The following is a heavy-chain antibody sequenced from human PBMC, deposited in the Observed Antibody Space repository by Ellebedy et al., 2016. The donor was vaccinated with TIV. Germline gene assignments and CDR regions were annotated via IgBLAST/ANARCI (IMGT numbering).Heavy chain of an antibody. J-gene: IGHJ4*02. Sequence: MPSETLSLTCAVYGGSFSGYSWRRIRQPPGTGLECIGDILHRGSTNYNPSRKSRVTIQVDTSKKQFSLKLSPVTAADTAGYYCAKVQVTTLEGPIAYWGQGTLVTVSS. CDR3: AKVQVTTLEGPIAY. V-gene: IGHV4-34*12. CDR2: ILHRGST. CDR1: GGSFSGYS. D-gene: IGHD4-23*01.